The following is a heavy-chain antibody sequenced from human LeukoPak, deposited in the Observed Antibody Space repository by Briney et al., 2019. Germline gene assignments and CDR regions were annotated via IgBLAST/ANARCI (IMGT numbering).Heavy chain of an antibody. CDR3: ARNNTLMMYPRGGEDKGFDY. V-gene: IGHV4-39*01. CDR2: IYYSGST. J-gene: IGHJ4*02. CDR1: GGSIISGSYY. D-gene: IGHD2-8*01. Sequence: SETLSLTCTVSGGSIISGSYYWGWIRQPPGKGLEWIGSIYYSGSTHYNPSLKSRVTISVDTSKNEFSLKLSSVTAADTAVYYCARNNTLMMYPRGGEDKGFDYWGQGTLVTVSS.